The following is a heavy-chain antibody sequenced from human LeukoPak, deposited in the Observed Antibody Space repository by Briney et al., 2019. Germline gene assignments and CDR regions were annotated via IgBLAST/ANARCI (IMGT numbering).Heavy chain of an antibody. D-gene: IGHD6-13*01. CDR2: IYTSGST. Sequence: PSETLSLTCAVSGGSTSSGSYYWSWIRQPAGKGLEWIGRIYTSGSTNHNPSLKSRVTISVGTSKNQFSLKLSSVTAADTAVYYCASGYSSSWYWFDPWGQGTLVTVSS. V-gene: IGHV4-61*02. CDR1: GGSTSSGSYY. CDR3: ASGYSSSWYWFDP. J-gene: IGHJ5*02.